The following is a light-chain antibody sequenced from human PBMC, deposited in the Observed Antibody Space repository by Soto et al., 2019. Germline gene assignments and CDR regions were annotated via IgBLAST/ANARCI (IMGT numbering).Light chain of an antibody. V-gene: IGLV1-40*01. Sequence: QSVLTQPPSVSGAPGQRVTISCTGSSSDIGAGFDVHWYQHLPGTAPKLLIYGNTNRPSGVPGRFSGSKSGTSASLVITGLHAEDEADYYCQSYENSRTGFYVFGTGTKLTVL. CDR1: SSDIGAGFD. CDR2: GNT. J-gene: IGLJ1*01. CDR3: QSYENSRTGFYV.